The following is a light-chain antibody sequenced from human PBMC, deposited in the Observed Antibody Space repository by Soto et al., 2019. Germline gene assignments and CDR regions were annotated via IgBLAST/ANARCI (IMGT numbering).Light chain of an antibody. CDR2: EVS. V-gene: IGLV2-8*01. CDR1: SSDVGGYNY. Sequence: QSALTQPPSASGSPGQSVTISCTGTSSDVGGYNYVSWYQQHPGKAPKVMIYEVSKRPSGVPDRFSGSKSGNTASLTVSGLQAEDEADYYCKSYAGSNNGVFGGGTQLTVL. J-gene: IGLJ2*01. CDR3: KSYAGSNNGV.